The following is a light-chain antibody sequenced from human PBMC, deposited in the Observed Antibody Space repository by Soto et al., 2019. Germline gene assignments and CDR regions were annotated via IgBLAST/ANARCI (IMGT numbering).Light chain of an antibody. Sequence: QSVLTQPPSASGTPGQSVTISCSWSTANIGNNYVYWYRQLPGTAPKLLIYNNNQRPSGVPDRFSGSESGTSASLAISGLRSEDEADYHCAAWDDSLSGYVFGTGTKVTVL. CDR2: NNN. CDR3: AAWDDSLSGYV. V-gene: IGLV1-47*02. CDR1: TANIGNNY. J-gene: IGLJ1*01.